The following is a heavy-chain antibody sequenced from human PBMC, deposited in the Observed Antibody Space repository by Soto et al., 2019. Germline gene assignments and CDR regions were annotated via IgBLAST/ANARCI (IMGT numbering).Heavy chain of an antibody. CDR1: GFTFSSYG. D-gene: IGHD6-19*01. CDR2: ISYDGSNK. Sequence: QVQLVESGGGVVQPGRSLRLSCAASGFTFSSYGMHWVRQAPGKGLEWVAVISYDGSNKYYADSVKGRFTISRDNSKNTLYLQMNSLRAEDTAVYYCAKDPSWRGWRAEYFQHWGQGTLVTVSS. V-gene: IGHV3-30*18. CDR3: AKDPSWRGWRAEYFQH. J-gene: IGHJ1*01.